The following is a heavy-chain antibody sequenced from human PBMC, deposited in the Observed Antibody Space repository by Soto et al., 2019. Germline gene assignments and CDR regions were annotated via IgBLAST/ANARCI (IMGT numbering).Heavy chain of an antibody. J-gene: IGHJ4*02. D-gene: IGHD3-16*02. CDR2: IWYDGSNK. CDR1: GFTFSSYG. CDR3: ARDLGELSSSYYFDY. V-gene: IGHV3-33*01. Sequence: QVQLVESGGGVVQPGRSLRLSCAASGFTFSSYGMHWVRQAPGKGLEWVAVIWYDGSNKYYADSVKGRFTIFRDNTKNTLYLQMNSLRAEDTAVYYCARDLGELSSSYYFDYWGQGTLVTVSS.